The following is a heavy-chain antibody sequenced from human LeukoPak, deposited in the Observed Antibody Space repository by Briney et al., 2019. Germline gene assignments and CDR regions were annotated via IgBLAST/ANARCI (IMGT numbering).Heavy chain of an antibody. CDR3: ATSSGYYKDAFDI. Sequence: SETLSLTCAVSGGSISSGGYSWSWIRQPPGKGLEWIGYIYHSGSTYYNPSLKSRVTISVDRSKNQFSLKLSSVTAADTAVYYCATSSGYYKDAFDIWGQGTMVTVSS. J-gene: IGHJ3*02. D-gene: IGHD3-22*01. V-gene: IGHV4-30-2*01. CDR1: GGSISSGGYS. CDR2: IYHSGST.